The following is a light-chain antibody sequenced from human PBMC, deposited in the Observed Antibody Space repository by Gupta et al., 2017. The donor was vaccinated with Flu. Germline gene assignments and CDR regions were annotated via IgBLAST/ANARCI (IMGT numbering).Light chain of an antibody. V-gene: IGLV7-43*01. CDR3: LLDDGCAWV. Sequence: HTVVTPEPSPTVAPGGPVHPTCASSTGAVTSGYYPNWFQQKPGQAHRALNYSTSNNHAWTAARFSGSLRGGKAALTLSVVQAEDEDEYYCLLDDGCAWVFGGGTKLTVL. CDR2: STS. CDR1: TGAVTSGYY. J-gene: IGLJ3*02.